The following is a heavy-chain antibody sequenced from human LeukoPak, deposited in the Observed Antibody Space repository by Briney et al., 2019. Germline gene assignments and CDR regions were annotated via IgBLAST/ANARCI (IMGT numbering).Heavy chain of an antibody. CDR2: IIPIFGTA. D-gene: IGHD3-22*01. CDR3: ARLKLQYYYDSSGRGGYFDY. Sequence: SVKVSCKASGGTFRSYAISWVRQAPGQGLEWMGGIIPIFGTANYAQKFQGRVTITADESTSTAYMELSSLRSEDTAVYYCARLKLQYYYDSSGRGGYFDYWGQGTLVTVSS. J-gene: IGHJ4*02. CDR1: GGTFRSYA. V-gene: IGHV1-69*13.